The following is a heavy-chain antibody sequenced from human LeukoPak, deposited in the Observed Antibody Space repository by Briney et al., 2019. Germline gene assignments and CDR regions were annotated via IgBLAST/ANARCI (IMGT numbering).Heavy chain of an antibody. CDR2: VGDSAATT. J-gene: IGHJ3*01. Sequence: GGSLRLSCAASGFTFATYGMSWVRQAPGKGLEWVSVVGDSAATTRYADSVKGRFFISRDNSKNTVHLQMNSLRVEDTAVYYCAKDSLTVIRGVASDDGFAVWGQGTMVTVSS. V-gene: IGHV3-23*01. D-gene: IGHD3-10*01. CDR3: AKDSLTVIRGVASDDGFAV. CDR1: GFTFATYG.